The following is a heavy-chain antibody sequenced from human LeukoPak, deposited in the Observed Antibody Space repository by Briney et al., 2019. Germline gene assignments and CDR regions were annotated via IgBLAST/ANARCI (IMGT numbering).Heavy chain of an antibody. V-gene: IGHV4-38-2*01. CDR3: ARGGRYSVPYYYGSGSYAFDI. Sequence: PSETLSLTCAVSGYSISSGYYWGWIRQPPGKGLEWIGEINHSSSTNYNPSLKSRVTISVDTSKNQFSLKLSSVTAADTAVYYCARGGRYSVPYYYGSGSYAFDIWGQGTMVTVSS. J-gene: IGHJ3*02. CDR1: GYSISSGYY. D-gene: IGHD3-10*01. CDR2: INHSSST.